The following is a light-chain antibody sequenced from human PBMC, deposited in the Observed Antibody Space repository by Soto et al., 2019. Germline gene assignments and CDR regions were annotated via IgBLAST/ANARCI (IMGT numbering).Light chain of an antibody. J-gene: IGKJ1*01. CDR1: QSVSSSY. V-gene: IGKV3-20*01. CDR2: GAF. CDR3: QHYSTSPAWT. Sequence: VLTQSPATLSVKQGERATLSCRASQSVSSSYLAWYQQKPGQAPRLLIYGAFNRASGIPDRFSGRGSGTDFTLTIRRLEPEDFAVYHCQHYSTSPAWTFGQGTIVDVK.